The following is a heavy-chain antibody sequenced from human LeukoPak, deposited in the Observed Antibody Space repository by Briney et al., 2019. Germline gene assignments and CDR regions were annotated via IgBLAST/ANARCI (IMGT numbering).Heavy chain of an antibody. CDR3: ATEDVVIPTATQRPLDY. Sequence: SQTLSLTCTVSGGSISSGSYFWGWVRQPPGKGLEWIGSIYYSGSTYYNPSLKSRVTISMDMSENHFSLNLSSVTAADTAFYYCATEDVVIPTATQRPLDYWGQGILVTVSS. D-gene: IGHD2-2*01. J-gene: IGHJ4*02. CDR2: IYYSGST. CDR1: GGSISSGSYF. V-gene: IGHV4-39*02.